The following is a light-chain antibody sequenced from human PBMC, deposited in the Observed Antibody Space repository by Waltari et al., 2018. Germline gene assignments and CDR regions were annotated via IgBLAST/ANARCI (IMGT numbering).Light chain of an antibody. CDR3: SSYAGSNNWV. Sequence: QSALTQPPSASGSPGQSVTISCTGTSSDVGGFNYVSWYQHHPGKAPKLMISEVNTRPSGVPDRFSGSKSGNTASLTVSGLQADDEADYYCSSYAGSNNWVFGGGTKLTVL. CDR1: SSDVGGFNY. V-gene: IGLV2-8*01. CDR2: EVN. J-gene: IGLJ3*02.